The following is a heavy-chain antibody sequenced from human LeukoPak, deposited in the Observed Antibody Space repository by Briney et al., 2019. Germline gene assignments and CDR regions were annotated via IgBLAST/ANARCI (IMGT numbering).Heavy chain of an antibody. J-gene: IGHJ3*02. CDR3: ARVMVRGVMIDAFDI. CDR2: INPSGGST. D-gene: IGHD3-10*01. Sequence: ASVKVSCKASGYTFTSYYMHWVRQAPGQGLEWMGIINPSGGSTSYAQKFQGRVTMTRDTFTSTVYMELSSLRSEDTAVYYCARVMVRGVMIDAFDIWGQGTMVTVSS. V-gene: IGHV1-46*01. CDR1: GYTFTSYY.